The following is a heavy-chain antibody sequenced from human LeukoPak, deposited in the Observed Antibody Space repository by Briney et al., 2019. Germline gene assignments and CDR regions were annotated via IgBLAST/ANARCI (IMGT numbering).Heavy chain of an antibody. CDR3: AKDRWGSGNYNDY. J-gene: IGHJ4*02. V-gene: IGHV3-23*01. CDR2: ISGSDGNT. Sequence: GGSLRLSCAASEFIFSSYAMSWVRQAPGKGLEWVSTISGSDGNTYYAGSVKGRFTISRDNSKNTLYLQMNSLRAEDTALYYCAKDRWGSGNYNDYWGQGTLVTVSS. CDR1: EFIFSSYA. D-gene: IGHD1-26*01.